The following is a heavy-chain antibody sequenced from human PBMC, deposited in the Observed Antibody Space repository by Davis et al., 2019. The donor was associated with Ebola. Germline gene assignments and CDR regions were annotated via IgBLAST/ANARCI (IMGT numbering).Heavy chain of an antibody. J-gene: IGHJ4*02. CDR3: ARSRGSSDIVVIPAAFDY. CDR1: GFSFSTYA. Sequence: PGGSLRLSCAASGFSFSTYAMHWVRQAPGQGLEWVAIISYDGNNKKYGDSVRGRWTISRDNSKRTLYLQMNTLRSDDTAVYYCARSRGSSDIVVIPAAFDYWGQGTLVTVSS. V-gene: IGHV3-30-3*01. D-gene: IGHD2-2*01. CDR2: ISYDGNNK.